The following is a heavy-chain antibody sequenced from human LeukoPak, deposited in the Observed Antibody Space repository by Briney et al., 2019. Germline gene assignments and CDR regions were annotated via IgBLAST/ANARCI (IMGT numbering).Heavy chain of an antibody. V-gene: IGHV4-34*01. CDR1: GGSFSGYY. CDR3: ARHSAGVYDFWTAYFDY. CDR2: INHSGST. Sequence: RPSETLSLTCAVYGGSFSGYYWSWIRQPPGKGLEWIGEINHSGSTNYNPSLKSRVTISVDTSKNQFSLKLSSVTAADTAVYYCARHSAGVYDFWTAYFDYWGQGTLVTVSS. J-gene: IGHJ4*02. D-gene: IGHD3-3*01.